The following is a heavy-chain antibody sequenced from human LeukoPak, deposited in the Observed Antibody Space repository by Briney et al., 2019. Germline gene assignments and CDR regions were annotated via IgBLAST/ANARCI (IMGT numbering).Heavy chain of an antibody. CDR2: IKQDGSEK. V-gene: IGHV3-7*04. J-gene: IGHJ6*02. D-gene: IGHD2-2*01. Sequence: GGSLRLSCAASGFTFSSHWMSWVRQAPGKGLEWVANIKQDGSEKYYVDSVKGRFTISRDNAKNSLYLQMNSLRAEDTAVYYCARDRVVVVPAARYGMDVWGQGTTVTVSS. CDR3: ARDRVVVVPAARYGMDV. CDR1: GFTFSSHW.